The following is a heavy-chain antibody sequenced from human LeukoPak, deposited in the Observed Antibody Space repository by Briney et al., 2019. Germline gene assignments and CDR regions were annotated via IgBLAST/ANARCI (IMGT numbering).Heavy chain of an antibody. CDR2: IYYSGST. D-gene: IGHD3-22*01. CDR3: ASRRNYYDSSGYYIFDY. CDR1: GGSISSYY. Sequence: SETLSLTCTVSGGSISSYYWSWIRQPPGKGLEWIGYIYYSGSTYYNPSLKSRVTISVDTSKNQFSLKLSSVTAADTAVYYCASRRNYYDSSGYYIFDYWGQGTLVTVSS. J-gene: IGHJ4*02. V-gene: IGHV4-59*06.